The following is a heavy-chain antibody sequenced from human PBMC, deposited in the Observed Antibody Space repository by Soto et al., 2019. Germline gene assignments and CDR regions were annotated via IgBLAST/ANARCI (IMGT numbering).Heavy chain of an antibody. CDR2: ISAYNGNT. CDR3: ARAPRSSWYAP. J-gene: IGHJ5*02. Sequence: ASVKVSCKAPCYTFTSYGISLFRQAPGQGLEWMGWISAYNGNTNYAQKLQGRVTMTTDTSTSTAYMELRSLRSDDTAVYYCARAPRSSWYAPWGQGTLVTVSS. D-gene: IGHD6-13*01. V-gene: IGHV1-18*01. CDR1: CYTFTSYG.